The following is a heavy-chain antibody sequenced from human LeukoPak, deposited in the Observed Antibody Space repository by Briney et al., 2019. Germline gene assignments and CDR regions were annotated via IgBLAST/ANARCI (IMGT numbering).Heavy chain of an antibody. CDR3: AKRGRLRGYSGYDPAPIDY. V-gene: IGHV3-48*01. CDR1: GFTFSSYS. Sequence: GGSLRLSCAASGFTFSSYSMNWVRQAPGKGLEWVSYISSSSSTIYYADSVKGRFTISRDNAKNSLYLQMNSLRAEDTALYYCAKRGRLRGYSGYDPAPIDYWGQGTLVTVSS. J-gene: IGHJ4*02. CDR2: ISSSSSTI. D-gene: IGHD5-12*01.